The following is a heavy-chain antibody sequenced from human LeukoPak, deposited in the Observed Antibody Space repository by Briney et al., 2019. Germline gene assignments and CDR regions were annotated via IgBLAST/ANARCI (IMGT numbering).Heavy chain of an antibody. CDR2: INPNSGGT. Sequence: ASVKVSCKASGYTFTGYYMHWVRPAPGQGLEWMGWINPNSGGTNYAQKFQGRVTMTRDTSISTAYMELSRLRSNDTAVYYCARGGAGYQLAEFDYWGQGTLVTVSS. D-gene: IGHD2-2*01. J-gene: IGHJ4*02. CDR3: ARGGAGYQLAEFDY. CDR1: GYTFTGYY. V-gene: IGHV1-2*02.